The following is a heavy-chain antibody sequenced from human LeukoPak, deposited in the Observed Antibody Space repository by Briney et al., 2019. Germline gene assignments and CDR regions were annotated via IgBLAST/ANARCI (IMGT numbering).Heavy chain of an antibody. CDR3: ARDRDYCSSTNCYGIDY. CDR2: ISSSGTTI. J-gene: IGHJ4*02. V-gene: IGHV3-11*04. D-gene: IGHD2-2*01. CDR1: GFTFSDYY. Sequence: KTGGSLRLSCAASGFTFSDYYMSWIRQAPGKGLEWVSYISSSGTTIYYADSVKGRFTISRDNAKNSLYLQMNSLRAEDTAVYYCARDRDYCSSTNCYGIDYWGQGTLVTVSS.